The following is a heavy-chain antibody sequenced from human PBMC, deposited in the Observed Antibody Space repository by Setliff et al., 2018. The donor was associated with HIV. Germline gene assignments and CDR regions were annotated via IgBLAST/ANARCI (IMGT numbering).Heavy chain of an antibody. D-gene: IGHD6-19*01. Sequence: SETLSLTCSVSGYSISSGYYWGWIRQPPGKGLEWIGSIYQTGSTNYNPSLKSRVTVSLDMSKNQFSLKLTSVTAADTAVYYCGRQAWDHQSSGYFVDYWGQGTLVTVSS. V-gene: IGHV4-38-2*01. CDR2: IYQTGST. CDR3: GRQAWDHQSSGYFVDY. J-gene: IGHJ4*02. CDR1: GYSISSGYY.